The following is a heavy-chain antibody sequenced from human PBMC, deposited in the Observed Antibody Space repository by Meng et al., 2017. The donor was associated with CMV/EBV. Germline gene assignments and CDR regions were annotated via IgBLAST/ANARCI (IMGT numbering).Heavy chain of an antibody. Sequence: GGSLRLSCAASGFTFSSYEMNWVRQAPGKGLEWVSYISSSDSTIYYADSVKGRFTISRDNAKNSLYLQMNSLRAEDTAVYYCARDSNMDYGDYFNWFDPWGQGTLVTVSS. J-gene: IGHJ5*02. D-gene: IGHD4-17*01. CDR1: GFTFSSYE. CDR3: ARDSNMDYGDYFNWFDP. CDR2: ISSSDSTI. V-gene: IGHV3-48*03.